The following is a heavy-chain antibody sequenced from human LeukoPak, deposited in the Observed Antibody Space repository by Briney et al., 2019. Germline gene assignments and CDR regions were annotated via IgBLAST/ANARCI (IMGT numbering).Heavy chain of an antibody. CDR3: VRVGNDYESSGYQKPPFDF. CDR2: FDPEDGET. V-gene: IGHV1-24*01. Sequence: ASVKVSCKVSGYTLTELSMHWVRQAPGKGLEWMGGFDPEDGETIYAQKFQGRVTMTEDTSTDTAYMELSSLRSEDTAVYYCVRVGNDYESSGYQKPPFDFWGQGTLVTVSS. D-gene: IGHD3-22*01. J-gene: IGHJ4*02. CDR1: GYTLTELS.